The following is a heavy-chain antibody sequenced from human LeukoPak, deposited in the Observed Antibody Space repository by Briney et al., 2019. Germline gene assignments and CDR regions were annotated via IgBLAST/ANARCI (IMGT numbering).Heavy chain of an antibody. D-gene: IGHD5-12*01. V-gene: IGHV3-21*01. J-gene: IGHJ4*02. CDR3: ARAEVVATTFDY. CDR1: GFTFSSYS. Sequence: GGSLRLSCAASGFTFSSYSMNWVRQAPGKGLEWVSSISSSSSYIYYADSVKGRFTISRDNAKNSLYLQMNSLRAEDTAVYYCARAEVVATTFDYWGQGTLVTVSS. CDR2: ISSSSSYI.